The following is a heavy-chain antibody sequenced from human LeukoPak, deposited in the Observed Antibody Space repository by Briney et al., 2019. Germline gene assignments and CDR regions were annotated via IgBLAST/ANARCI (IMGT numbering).Heavy chain of an antibody. D-gene: IGHD3-10*01. Sequence: GGSLRLSCAASGFTFSSYAMSCARHAPGEGLEWVLDISCNGGSTYYAASVKGPFSISRDNSKNTLYLQMNSLRAEDTDVYYCAKEGGSGSFIVYNCMDVWGKGTTVTVSS. CDR3: AKEGGSGSFIVYNCMDV. J-gene: IGHJ6*03. V-gene: IGHV3-23*01. CDR1: GFTFSSYA. CDR2: ISCNGGST.